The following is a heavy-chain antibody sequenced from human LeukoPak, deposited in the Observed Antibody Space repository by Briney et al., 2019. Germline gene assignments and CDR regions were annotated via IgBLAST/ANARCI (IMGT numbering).Heavy chain of an antibody. CDR2: IHNTGST. J-gene: IGHJ3*02. Sequence: KPSETLSLTCTVSGGSVRSYYWSWIRQPPGEGLEWIAYIHNTGSTNYYPSLKSRVTISLDTSKNEFSLKLTSVTAADTAVYYCVRDWEGFNFDIWGQGTMVTVSS. D-gene: IGHD1-26*01. V-gene: IGHV4-59*02. CDR1: GGSVRSYY. CDR3: VRDWEGFNFDI.